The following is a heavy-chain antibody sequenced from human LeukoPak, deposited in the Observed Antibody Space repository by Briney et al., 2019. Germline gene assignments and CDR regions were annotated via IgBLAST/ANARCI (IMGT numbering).Heavy chain of an antibody. CDR1: GFTFSSYE. V-gene: IGHV3-48*03. D-gene: IGHD3-22*01. Sequence: PGGSPRLSCAASGFTFSSYEMNWVRQAPGKGLEWVSYINNGGSIIYYADSVKGRFTISRDDAKNSLYLQMNSLRAEDTAVYYCARQGLSGYAFDIWGQGTMVTVSS. CDR3: ARQGLSGYAFDI. CDR2: INNGGSII. J-gene: IGHJ3*02.